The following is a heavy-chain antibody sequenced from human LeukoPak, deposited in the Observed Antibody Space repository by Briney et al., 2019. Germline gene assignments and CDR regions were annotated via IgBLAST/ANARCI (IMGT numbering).Heavy chain of an antibody. J-gene: IGHJ5*02. D-gene: IGHD2-2*01. CDR1: GFTFSSYA. V-gene: IGHV3-23*01. CDR2: ISATGGGT. CDR3: AKDLATLPSRLWPFDP. Sequence: GGSLRLSCAASGFTFSSYAMSWVRQAPGKGLEWVSTISATGGGTVYADSVKGRFTISRDNSENMLLLQMNSLRADDTAVYYCAKDLATLPSRLWPFDPWGQGILVTGSS.